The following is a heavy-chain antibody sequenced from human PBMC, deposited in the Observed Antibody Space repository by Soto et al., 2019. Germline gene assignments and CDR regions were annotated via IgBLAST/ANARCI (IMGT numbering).Heavy chain of an antibody. CDR3: ARRV. CDR1: GFTFSHYP. J-gene: IGHJ4*02. CDR2: ISAGGDRT. Sequence: EVQVSESGGGLVQPGGSLRLSCATSGFTFSHYPMNWVRHAPGKGLEWVSGISAGGDRTYYADSVKGRFTIFRDNSKNSVSLQMNSLRVEDTAVYYCARRVWGQGTLVTVSS. V-gene: IGHV3-23*01.